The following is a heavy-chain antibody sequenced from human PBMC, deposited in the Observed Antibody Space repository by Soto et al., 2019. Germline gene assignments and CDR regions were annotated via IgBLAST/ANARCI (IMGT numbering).Heavy chain of an antibody. D-gene: IGHD2-15*01. V-gene: IGHV1-69*06. J-gene: IGHJ5*02. CDR1: GGTFSTYT. Sequence: SVKVSCKASGGTFSTYTFSWVRQAPGQGLEWMGRIIPIFGTPYYAQKFQGRATITADKSTSTVYMELSSLGSDDTAVYFCARGLECRGYCLDKPTWFGPWGQGTLVTVSS. CDR2: IIPIFGTP. CDR3: ARGLECRGYCLDKPTWFGP.